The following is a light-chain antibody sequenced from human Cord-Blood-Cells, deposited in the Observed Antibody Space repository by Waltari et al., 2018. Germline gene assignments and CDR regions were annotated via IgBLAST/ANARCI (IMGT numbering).Light chain of an antibody. J-gene: IGLJ1*01. Sequence: SYELTQPPSVSVSPGHTARITCSGDALPTKYAYWYQQKSGQAPVLVIYEDSKRPSGIPERFSGSSSGTMATLTISGAQVEDEADYYCYSTDSSGNHVFGTGTKVTVL. CDR2: EDS. CDR1: ALPTKY. CDR3: YSTDSSGNHV. V-gene: IGLV3-10*01.